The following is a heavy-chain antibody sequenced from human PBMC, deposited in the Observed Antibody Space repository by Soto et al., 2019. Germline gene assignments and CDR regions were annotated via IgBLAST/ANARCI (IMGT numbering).Heavy chain of an antibody. CDR2: VYYTGRT. J-gene: IGHJ4*02. CDR3: ARDFDYFDY. D-gene: IGHD3-3*01. CDR1: GGSVSSGSYY. Sequence: SETLSLTCTVSGGSVSSGSYYWSWIRQPPGKGLEWIGYVYYTGRTNYNPSLKSRVTISLDTSKNQVSLMLTSVTAADTAVYYCARDFDYFDYWGQGTVVTVSS. V-gene: IGHV4-61*01.